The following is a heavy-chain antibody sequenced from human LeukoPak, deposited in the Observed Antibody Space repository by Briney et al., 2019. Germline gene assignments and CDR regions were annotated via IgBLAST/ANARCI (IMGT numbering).Heavy chain of an antibody. V-gene: IGHV4-34*01. CDR2: INHSGST. CDR1: GGSLSGYY. J-gene: IGHJ4*02. D-gene: IGHD3-10*01. Sequence: PSETLSLTCAVYGGSLSGYYWSWIRQPPGKGLEWIGEINHSGSTNYNPSLKSRVTISVDTSKNQFSLKLSSVTAADTAVYYCARWGVLLRARGSDYWGQGTLVTVSS. CDR3: ARWGVLLRARGSDY.